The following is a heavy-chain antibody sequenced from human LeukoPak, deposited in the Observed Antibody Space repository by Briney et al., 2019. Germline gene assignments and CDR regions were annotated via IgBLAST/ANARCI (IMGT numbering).Heavy chain of an antibody. CDR1: GFAVSSKY. CDR3: ARDAETSLAN. D-gene: IGHD5-24*01. CDR2: IYLDGRA. J-gene: IGHJ4*02. V-gene: IGHV3-66*01. Sequence: PGGSLRLSCAASGFAVSSKYMNWVRQAPGKGLEWVTVIYLDGRADYADSVKGRFTISSDNSKNTVYLQMNSLKDEDTAVYYCARDAETSLANWGQGTLVNVSP.